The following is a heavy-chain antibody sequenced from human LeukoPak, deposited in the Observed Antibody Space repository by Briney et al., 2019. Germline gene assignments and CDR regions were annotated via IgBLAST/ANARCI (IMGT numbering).Heavy chain of an antibody. CDR1: GYTFTGYY. CDR2: INGNSGAT. V-gene: IGHV1-2*02. D-gene: IGHD7-27*01. CDR3: AGANWAAGDPFDY. Sequence: ASVKVSCKASGYTFTGYYMHWVRQAPGQGLDWMGWINGNSGATSYAQKFQGRVTMTRDTSISTAYMELSRLTSDDTAEYFCAGANWAAGDPFDYWGQGTLVTVSS. J-gene: IGHJ4*02.